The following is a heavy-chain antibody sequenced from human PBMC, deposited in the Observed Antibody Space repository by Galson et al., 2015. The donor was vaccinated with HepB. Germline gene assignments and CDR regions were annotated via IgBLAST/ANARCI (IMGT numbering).Heavy chain of an antibody. CDR2: ITASGGST. V-gene: IGHV3-23*01. J-gene: IGHJ4*02. CDR3: ARDFFGSGAISPTDY. D-gene: IGHD2/OR15-2a*01. CDR1: GFTFTNYA. Sequence: SLRLSCAASGFTFTNYAMHWVRQAPGKGLEWVSAITASGGSTYYADSVKGRFTVSRDNSKNTLYLHMNGLRAEDTALYYCARDFFGSGAISPTDYWGQGIHVTVSS.